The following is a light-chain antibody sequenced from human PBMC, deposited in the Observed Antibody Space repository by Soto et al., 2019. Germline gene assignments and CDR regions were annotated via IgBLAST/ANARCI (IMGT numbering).Light chain of an antibody. CDR3: SSHAGDNNPFV. CDR2: DVG. J-gene: IGLJ1*01. Sequence: QSVLTQPPSASGSPGQSVTISCTGTSSDVGGYNYVSWYQQHPGKAPKLMIYDVGKWPSGVPDRFSGSKSGNTASLTVSGLQAEDAADYYCSSHAGDNNPFVFGTGTKVTVL. V-gene: IGLV2-8*01. CDR1: SSDVGGYNY.